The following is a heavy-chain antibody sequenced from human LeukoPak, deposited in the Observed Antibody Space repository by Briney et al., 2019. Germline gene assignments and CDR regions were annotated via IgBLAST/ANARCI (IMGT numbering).Heavy chain of an antibody. V-gene: IGHV3-23*01. CDR1: GFTFSNYG. J-gene: IGHJ4*02. CDR2: ISGSGGST. CDR3: ATLPTVTTPFDY. Sequence: PGGSLRLSCAASGFTFSNYGMSWVRQAPGKGLEWVSTISGSGGSTYYLDSVKGRFTISRDNSKNTLYLQMNSLRAEDTAVYYCATLPTVTTPFDYWGQGTLVTVSS. D-gene: IGHD4-17*01.